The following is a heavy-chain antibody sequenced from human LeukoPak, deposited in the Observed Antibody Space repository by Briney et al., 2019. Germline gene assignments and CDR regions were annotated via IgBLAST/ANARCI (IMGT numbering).Heavy chain of an antibody. CDR1: GYSFNTYW. J-gene: IGHJ4*02. V-gene: IGHV5-51*01. CDR2: IYPGDSDT. CDR3: ARPTYADHLDDN. D-gene: IGHD4-17*01. Sequence: GESLKISCKGSGYSFNTYWIGWVRQMPGKGLEWMGIIYPGDSDTRYSPSFQGQVTISADKSTTTAYLQWRSLKASDTAMYYCARPTYADHLDDNWGQGTLVTVSS.